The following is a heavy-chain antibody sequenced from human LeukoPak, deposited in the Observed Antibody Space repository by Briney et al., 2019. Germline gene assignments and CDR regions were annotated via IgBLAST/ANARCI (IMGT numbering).Heavy chain of an antibody. V-gene: IGHV3-66*02. CDR2: IYSDANA. Sequence: GGSLRLSCAASGFTVSNYYMSWVRQAPGKGLEWVSVIYSDANAFYADSVKGRFTISRDNSKNTLYLQMNSLRDEDTAVFHWARVLRNYLYAYEYWGQGTLVTVSS. CDR1: GFTVSNYY. D-gene: IGHD3-16*02. CDR3: ARVLRNYLYAYEY. J-gene: IGHJ4*01.